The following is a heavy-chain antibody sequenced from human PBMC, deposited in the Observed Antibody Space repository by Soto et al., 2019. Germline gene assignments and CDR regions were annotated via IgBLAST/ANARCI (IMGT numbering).Heavy chain of an antibody. D-gene: IGHD2-21*02. CDR3: AKGGAYCGGDCYPRFDY. Sequence: GGSLRLSCAASGFTFSSYAMSWVRQAPGKGLEWVSAISGSGGSTYYADSVKGRFTISRDNSKNTLYLQMNSLRAEDTAVYYCAKGGAYCGGDCYPRFDYWGQGTLVTVYS. CDR2: ISGSGGST. J-gene: IGHJ4*02. V-gene: IGHV3-23*01. CDR1: GFTFSSYA.